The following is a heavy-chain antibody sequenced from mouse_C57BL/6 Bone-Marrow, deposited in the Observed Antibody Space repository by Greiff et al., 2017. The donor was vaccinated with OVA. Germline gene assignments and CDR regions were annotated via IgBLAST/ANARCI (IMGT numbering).Heavy chain of an antibody. V-gene: IGHV6-3*01. J-gene: IGHJ2*01. D-gene: IGHD3-1*01. CDR3: TRGLLDY. CDR2: IRLKSDNYAT. Sequence: EVQLMESGGGLVQPGGSMKLSCVASGFTFSNYWMNWVRQSPETGLEWVAQIRLKSDNYATHYAESVKGRFTISRDDSKSSVYLQMNNLRAEDTGIYYCTRGLLDYWGQGTTLTVSS. CDR1: GFTFSNYW.